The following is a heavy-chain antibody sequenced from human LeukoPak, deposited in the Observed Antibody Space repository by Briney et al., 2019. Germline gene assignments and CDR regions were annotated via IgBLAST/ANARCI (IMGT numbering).Heavy chain of an antibody. V-gene: IGHV5-51*01. D-gene: IGHD2-15*01. CDR2: IFPADSAT. CDR1: GYIFTSYW. J-gene: IGHJ3*02. CDR3: ARQGGRYCSGGSCYRGAFDI. Sequence: GESLKIPCKGSGYIFTSYWSGWVRQMPGKGLEWMGIIFPADSATRYSPSFQGRVSISVGESISTAYLQWSRLMASDTAMYYCARQGGRYCSGGSCYRGAFDIWGQGTMVTVSS.